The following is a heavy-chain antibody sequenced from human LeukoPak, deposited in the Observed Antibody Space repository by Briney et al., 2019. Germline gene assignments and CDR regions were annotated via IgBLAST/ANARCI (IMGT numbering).Heavy chain of an antibody. V-gene: IGHV3-30-3*01. D-gene: IGHD6-19*01. Sequence: GGLRLSCAASGFTFSSYAMHRGRQGPGKGVGGGAVISYDGSNKYYADSVKGRFTISRDNSKNTPYLQMNSLRAEDTAVYYCARGAVAGPYYFDYWGQGTLVTVSS. CDR3: ARGAVAGPYYFDY. J-gene: IGHJ4*02. CDR1: GFTFSSYA. CDR2: ISYDGSNK.